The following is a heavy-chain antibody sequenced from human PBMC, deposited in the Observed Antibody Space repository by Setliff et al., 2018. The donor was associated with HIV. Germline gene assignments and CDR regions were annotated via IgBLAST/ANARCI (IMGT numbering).Heavy chain of an antibody. D-gene: IGHD3-9*01. Sequence: SETLSLTCTVSGGSISSYYWSWIRQPPGKGLEWIGYIYTSGSTNYNPSLKSRVTISVDTSKNQFSLKLSSVTAADTAVYYCARGAPGLTYYDIRFDPWGQGTLVTSPQ. CDR2: IYTSGST. J-gene: IGHJ5*02. CDR1: GGSISSYY. CDR3: ARGAPGLTYYDIRFDP. V-gene: IGHV4-4*08.